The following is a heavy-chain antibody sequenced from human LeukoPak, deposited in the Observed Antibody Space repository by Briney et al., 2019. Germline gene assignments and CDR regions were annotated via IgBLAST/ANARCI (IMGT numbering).Heavy chain of an antibody. Sequence: PGRSLRLSCAASGFTFSSYAMHWVRQAPGKGLEWVAVISYDGSNKYYADSVKGRFTISRDNSKNTLYLRMNSLRAEDTAVYYCARDPTPWGGSYFDYWGQGTLVTVSS. CDR1: GFTFSSYA. D-gene: IGHD1-26*01. CDR2: ISYDGSNK. CDR3: ARDPTPWGGSYFDY. V-gene: IGHV3-30*01. J-gene: IGHJ4*02.